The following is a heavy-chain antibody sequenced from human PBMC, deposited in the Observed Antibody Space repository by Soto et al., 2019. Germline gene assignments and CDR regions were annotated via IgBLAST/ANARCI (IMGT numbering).Heavy chain of an antibody. CDR1: GFTFSSYT. V-gene: IGHV3-23*01. D-gene: IGHD3-10*01. J-gene: IGHJ6*02. CDR2: ISGSGGST. Sequence: GGPLRLYCAASGFTFSSYTMSWVSQAPGKGLEWVSAISGSGGSTYYADSVKGRFTISRDNSKHTLYLQMNSLRAEDTAVYYCARHIVGYYYYGMDVWGQGTTVTVSS. CDR3: ARHIVGYYYYGMDV.